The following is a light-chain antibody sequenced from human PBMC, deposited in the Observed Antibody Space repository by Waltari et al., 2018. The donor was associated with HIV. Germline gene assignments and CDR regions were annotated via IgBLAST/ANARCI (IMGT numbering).Light chain of an antibody. CDR2: EVY. CDR1: SRDVGGYNY. Sequence: QSALTQPPSASGSPGQSVTISCTGTSRDVGGYNYVSWYQQHPGKAPKLMIYEVYKRPSGVPDRFSGSKSGNTASLTVSGLQAEDEADYYCSSYAGSNNLVFGGGTKLTVL. J-gene: IGLJ2*01. CDR3: SSYAGSNNLV. V-gene: IGLV2-8*01.